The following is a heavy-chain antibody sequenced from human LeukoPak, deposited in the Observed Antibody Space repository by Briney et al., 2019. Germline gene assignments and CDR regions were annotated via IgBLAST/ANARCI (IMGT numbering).Heavy chain of an antibody. Sequence: SETLSLTCAVYGGSFSGYYWSWIRQPPGKGLEWIGEINHSGGTDYNPSLKSRITISTDTSKNQFSLQLSSVTAADTAVYYCARGQRSRNWGRVFDYWGQGTLVTVSS. CDR3: ARGQRSRNWGRVFDY. CDR2: INHSGGT. V-gene: IGHV4-34*01. D-gene: IGHD7-27*01. J-gene: IGHJ4*02. CDR1: GGSFSGYY.